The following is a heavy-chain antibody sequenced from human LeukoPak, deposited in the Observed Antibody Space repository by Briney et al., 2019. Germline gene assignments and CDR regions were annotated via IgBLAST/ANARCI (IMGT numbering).Heavy chain of an antibody. CDR2: ISGSGGST. CDR3: AKESAAGTGYFQH. V-gene: IGHV3-23*01. Sequence: PGGSLRLSCAASGFTFSSYTMSWVRQAPGKGLEWVSAISGSGGSTYYADSVKGRFTISRDNSKNTLYLQMNSLRAGDTAVYYCAKESAAGTGYFQHWGQGTLVTVSS. J-gene: IGHJ1*01. D-gene: IGHD6-13*01. CDR1: GFTFSSYT.